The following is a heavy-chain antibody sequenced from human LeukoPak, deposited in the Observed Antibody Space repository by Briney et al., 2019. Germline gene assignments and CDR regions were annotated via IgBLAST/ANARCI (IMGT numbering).Heavy chain of an antibody. V-gene: IGHV1-2*02. CDR2: INPNSGGT. Sequence: GASVTVSCKASGYTFTGYYMHWVRQAPGQGLEWMGWINPNSGGTNYAQKFQGRVTMTRDTSISTAYMELNRLTSDDTAVYYCASLLTRLGFDYWGQGTLVTVSS. CDR1: GYTFTGYY. J-gene: IGHJ4*02. D-gene: IGHD6-19*01. CDR3: ASLLTRLGFDY.